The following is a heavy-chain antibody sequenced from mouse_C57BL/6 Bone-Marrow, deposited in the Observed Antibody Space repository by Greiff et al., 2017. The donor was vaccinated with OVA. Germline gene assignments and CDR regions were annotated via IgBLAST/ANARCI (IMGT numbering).Heavy chain of an antibody. D-gene: IGHD2-5*01. CDR1: GYAFSSYW. CDR2: IYPGDGDT. CDR3: ARCSNYGY. Sequence: VKVVESGAELVKPGASVKISCKASGYAFSSYWMNWVKQRPGKGLEWIGQIYPGDGDTNYNGKFKGKATLTADKSSSTAYMQLSSLTSEDSAVYFCARCSNYGYWGQGTTLTVSS. V-gene: IGHV1-80*01. J-gene: IGHJ2*01.